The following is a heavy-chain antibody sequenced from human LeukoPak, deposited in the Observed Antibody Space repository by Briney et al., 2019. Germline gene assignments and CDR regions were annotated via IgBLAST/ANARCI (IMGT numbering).Heavy chain of an antibody. CDR1: GFAFSSYW. Sequence: GGSLRLSCAASGFAFSSYWMNWVRQAPGKGLEWVANIKQDGSEKYYVDSVKGRFTISRDNAKNSLYLQMNSLTAEDTAVYYCARIGFYSSWYFDYWGQGTLVTVSS. J-gene: IGHJ4*02. V-gene: IGHV3-7*01. CDR3: ARIGFYSSWYFDY. CDR2: IKQDGSEK. D-gene: IGHD6-6*01.